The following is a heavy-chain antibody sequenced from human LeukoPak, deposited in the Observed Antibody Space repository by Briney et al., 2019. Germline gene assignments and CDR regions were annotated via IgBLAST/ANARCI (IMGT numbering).Heavy chain of an antibody. J-gene: IGHJ4*02. D-gene: IGHD3-22*01. CDR2: INTDGNTR. V-gene: IGHV3-74*01. CDR3: VRDMGYYDKV. Sequence: PGGPLRLSCATSGFTFSTSWMHWVRQAPGKGLVWVSRINTDGNTRDYADSVKGRLTISRDNAKNTLYLQMNSLRAEDTAVYYCVRDMGYYDKVWGQGTLVTVSS. CDR1: GFTFSTSW.